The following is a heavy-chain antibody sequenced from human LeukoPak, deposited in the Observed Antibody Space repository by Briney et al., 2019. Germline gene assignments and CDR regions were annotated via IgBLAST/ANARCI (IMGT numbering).Heavy chain of an antibody. Sequence: SETLSLTCAVSGYSISSGYYWGWIRQPPGKGLEWIGTIHHSGSTYYNPSLKSRVTISVDTSKNQFSLKLNPVTAADTAVYYCARELKVGNTGYYFDYWGQGTPVTVSS. J-gene: IGHJ4*02. D-gene: IGHD1-7*01. CDR2: IHHSGST. V-gene: IGHV4-38-2*01. CDR3: ARELKVGNTGYYFDY. CDR1: GYSISSGYY.